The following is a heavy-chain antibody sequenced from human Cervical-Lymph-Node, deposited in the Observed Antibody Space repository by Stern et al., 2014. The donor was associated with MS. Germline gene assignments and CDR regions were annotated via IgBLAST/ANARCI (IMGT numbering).Heavy chain of an antibody. J-gene: IGHJ1*01. Sequence: QVQLVQSGPGLVKPSQTLSLTCTVSGAPINSGGYYWSWIRQHPGKGLEWIGYIYYTESIYYNPSLKSRVTISKDTSKNQFSLKLNSVTAADTAVYYCASTSQEYFHHWGQGTLVTVSS. CDR2: IYYTESI. V-gene: IGHV4-31*03. D-gene: IGHD2/OR15-2a*01. CDR3: ASTSQEYFHH. CDR1: GAPINSGGYY.